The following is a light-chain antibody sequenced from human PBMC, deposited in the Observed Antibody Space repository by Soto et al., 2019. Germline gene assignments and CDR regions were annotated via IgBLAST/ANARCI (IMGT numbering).Light chain of an antibody. J-gene: IGLJ1*01. CDR2: DVS. V-gene: IGLV2-14*01. CDR1: SSDVGGYNY. Sequence: QSALTQPASVSGSPGQSITISCTGTSSDVGGYNYVSWYQQHPGKAPKLMIYDVSERPSGVSDRFSASKSGNTASLIISGLQAEDEADYYCSSFTSDSSHYVFGSGTKPTVL. CDR3: SSFTSDSSHYV.